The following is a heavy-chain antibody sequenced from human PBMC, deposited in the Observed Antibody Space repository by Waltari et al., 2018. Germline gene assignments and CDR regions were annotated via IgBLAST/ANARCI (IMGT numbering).Heavy chain of an antibody. Sequence: QVQLVQSGAEVKKPGASVKVSCKASGYTFTSYAMHWVRQAPGQRLEWMGWINAGNGNTKYSQKFQGRVTITSDTSASTAYMELSSLRSEDTAVYYCARDRRGITMVRGVINWFDPWGQGTLVTVSS. CDR2: INAGNGNT. D-gene: IGHD3-10*01. J-gene: IGHJ5*02. V-gene: IGHV1-3*01. CDR1: GYTFTSYA. CDR3: ARDRRGITMVRGVINWFDP.